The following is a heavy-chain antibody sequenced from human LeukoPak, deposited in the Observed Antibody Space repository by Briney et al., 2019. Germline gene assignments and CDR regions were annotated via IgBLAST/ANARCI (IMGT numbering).Heavy chain of an antibody. D-gene: IGHD2-2*01. V-gene: IGHV4-39*01. CDR2: IYYSGSA. CDR1: GGSISSSSYY. Sequence: SETLSLTXTVSGGSISSSSYYWGWIRQPPGKGLEWIGSIYYSGSAYYNPSLKSRVTISVDTSKNQFSLKLSSVTAADTAVYYCATFLGYCSSTSCPAETNWFDPWGPGTLVTVSS. CDR3: ATFLGYCSSTSCPAETNWFDP. J-gene: IGHJ5*02.